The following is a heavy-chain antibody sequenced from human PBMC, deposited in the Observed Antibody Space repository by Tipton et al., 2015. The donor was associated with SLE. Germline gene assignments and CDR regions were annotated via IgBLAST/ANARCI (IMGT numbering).Heavy chain of an antibody. CDR1: GYTFTNYG. Sequence: QLVQSGAELKKPGASVKVSCKASGYTFTNYGVSWVRQAPGQGLEWVGFVRGEAYGGTAEYAAAVKGRFTISRDDSKSIAYLQMNSLRREDTAMYYCTRDPGAAANTGLLDHWGQGTLVTVSS. CDR3: TRDPGAAANTGLLDH. V-gene: IGHV3-49*02. J-gene: IGHJ4*02. D-gene: IGHD6-13*01. CDR2: VRGEAYGGTA.